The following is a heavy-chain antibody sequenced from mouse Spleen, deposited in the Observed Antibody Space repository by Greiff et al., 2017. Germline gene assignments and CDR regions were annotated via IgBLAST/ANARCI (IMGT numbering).Heavy chain of an antibody. J-gene: IGHJ2*01. CDR2: ISSGGSYT. CDR3: ARDDYDEGVYFDY. V-gene: IGHV5-9-4*01. Sequence: EVMLVESGGGLVKPGGSLKLSCAASGFTFSSYAMSWVRQSPEKRLEWVAEISSGGSYTCYPDTVTGRFTISRDNAKNTLYLEMSSLRSEDTAMYYCARDDYDEGVYFDYWGQGTTLTVSS. CDR1: GFTFSSYA. D-gene: IGHD2-4*01.